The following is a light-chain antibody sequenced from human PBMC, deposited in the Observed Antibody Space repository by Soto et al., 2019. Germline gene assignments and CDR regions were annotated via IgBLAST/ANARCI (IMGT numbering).Light chain of an antibody. Sequence: DIQMTQSPSSLSASVGDRVTITCRASQSISSYLNWYQQKPGKAPKLLIYAASSLQSGVPSRFSGSGSGADFTLTLSSLQPEDFATYYCQQSYSTHTFGQGTKVDIK. CDR2: AAS. CDR1: QSISSY. J-gene: IGKJ2*01. V-gene: IGKV1-39*01. CDR3: QQSYSTHT.